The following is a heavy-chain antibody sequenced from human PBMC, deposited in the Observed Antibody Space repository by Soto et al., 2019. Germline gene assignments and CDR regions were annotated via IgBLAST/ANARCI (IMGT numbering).Heavy chain of an antibody. V-gene: IGHV3-11*05. D-gene: IGHD3-10*01. Sequence: PGGSLRLSCAASGFTFGDYYMGWIRQAPGKGLEWISDISSSGSDTKYADSVKGRFTIPREKKSLFLQMDSLKTEDTAVYYCSRDFTASGTYAVDYWGQGTLVTVSS. CDR3: SRDFTASGTYAVDY. CDR1: GFTFGDYY. CDR2: ISSSGSDT. J-gene: IGHJ4*02.